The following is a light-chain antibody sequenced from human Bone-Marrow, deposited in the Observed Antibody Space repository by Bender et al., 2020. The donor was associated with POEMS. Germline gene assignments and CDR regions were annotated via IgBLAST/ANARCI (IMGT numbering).Light chain of an antibody. J-gene: IGLJ1*01. Sequence: YELTQPPSVSVSPGQTASITCSGDKLGDKYVCWYQQKPGQSPVLVIYQDIRRPSGIPERFSGSKSGNTASLTISGLQAEDEADYYCSSYTTSSTYVFGTGTKVTVL. V-gene: IGLV3-1*01. CDR2: QDI. CDR3: SSYTTSSTYV. CDR1: KLGDKY.